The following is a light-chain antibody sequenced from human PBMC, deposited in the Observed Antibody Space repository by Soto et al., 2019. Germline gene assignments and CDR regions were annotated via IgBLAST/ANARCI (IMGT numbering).Light chain of an antibody. Sequence: QSALTQPASVSGSPGQSITISCTGTSSDVGSYNLVSWYQQHPGKAPKLMIYEGSKRPSGVSNRFSGSKSGNTASLIISGLQAEDEADYYCCSYAGSSTFSYVFGTGTKLTVL. CDR3: CSYAGSSTFSYV. CDR2: EGS. V-gene: IGLV2-23*03. J-gene: IGLJ1*01. CDR1: SSDVGSYNL.